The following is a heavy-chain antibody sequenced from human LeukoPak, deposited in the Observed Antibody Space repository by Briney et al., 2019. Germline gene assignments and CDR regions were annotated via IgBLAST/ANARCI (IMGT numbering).Heavy chain of an antibody. CDR2: INPNSGGT. Sequence: ASVKVSCKASGYTFTGYYMHWVRQAPGQGLEWMGWINPNSGGTNYAQKFQGRVTMTRDTSISTAYMELSRLRSDDTAVYYCARDTIWFGELVSADYWGQGTLVTVSS. D-gene: IGHD3-10*01. J-gene: IGHJ4*02. CDR1: GYTFTGYY. V-gene: IGHV1-2*02. CDR3: ARDTIWFGELVSADY.